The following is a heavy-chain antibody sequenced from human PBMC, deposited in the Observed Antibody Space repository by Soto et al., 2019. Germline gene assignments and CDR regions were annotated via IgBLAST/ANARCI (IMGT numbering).Heavy chain of an antibody. CDR3: AKRSSSSAFDY. CDR1: GFTFSSYA. Sequence: EVQLLESGGGLVQPGESLRLSCAASGFTFSSYAMSWVRQPPGKGLEWVSVISGSDDSTYYADSVKGRFTISRDKSKNTLYLQMNSRRAEDTAVYYCAKRSSSSAFDYWGQGTLVTVSS. D-gene: IGHD6-6*01. CDR2: ISGSDDST. V-gene: IGHV3-23*01. J-gene: IGHJ4*02.